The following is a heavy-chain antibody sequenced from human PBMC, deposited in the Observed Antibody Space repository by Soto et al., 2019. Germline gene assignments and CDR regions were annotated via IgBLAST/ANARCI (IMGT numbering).Heavy chain of an antibody. CDR2: INHSGST. J-gene: IGHJ4*02. CDR3: ASSSTGNGYFDY. Sequence: QVQLQQWGAGLLKPSETLSLTCAVYGGSFSGYYWSWIRQPPGKGLEWIGEINHSGSTNYNPSLKSRVTMSVDPAKNQFSLKLSSVTAADTAVYYCASSSTGNGYFDYWGQGTLVTVSS. CDR1: GGSFSGYY. V-gene: IGHV4-34*01. D-gene: IGHD4-17*01.